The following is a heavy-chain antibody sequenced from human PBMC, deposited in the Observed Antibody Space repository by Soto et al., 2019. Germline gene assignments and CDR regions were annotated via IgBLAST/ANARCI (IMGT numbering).Heavy chain of an antibody. Sequence: GASVKVSCKVSGYTLNELSMQWVRQAPGRGLEWMGGFDTEGGERIYAQKFQGRLTLTEDTSTHTAYMELSSLRSEDTAVYYCATEDYNDNVFYYFDFWGQGTLVTAPQ. CDR1: GYTLNELS. CDR3: ATEDYNDNVFYYFDF. D-gene: IGHD3-22*01. CDR2: FDTEGGER. J-gene: IGHJ4*02. V-gene: IGHV1-24*01.